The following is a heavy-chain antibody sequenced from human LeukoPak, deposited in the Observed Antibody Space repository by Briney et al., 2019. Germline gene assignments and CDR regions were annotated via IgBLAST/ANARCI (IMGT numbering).Heavy chain of an antibody. CDR1: GFTFSSYA. V-gene: IGHV3-33*08. J-gene: IGHJ4*02. CDR3: ARGDYYDSSGPEN. Sequence: GGSLRLSCAASGFTFSSYAMSWVRQAPGKGLEWVAVIWYDGSNKYYADSVKGRFTISRDNSKNTLYLQMNSLRAEDTAVYYCARGDYYDSSGPENWGQGTLVTVSS. D-gene: IGHD3-22*01. CDR2: IWYDGSNK.